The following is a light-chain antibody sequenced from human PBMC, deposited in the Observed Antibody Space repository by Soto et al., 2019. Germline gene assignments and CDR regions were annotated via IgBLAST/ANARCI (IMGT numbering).Light chain of an antibody. Sequence: EIVLTQSPGTLSLSPGERATLSCRASQSVSSSNLAWYQQKPGQAPRILIYGASNSATGIPDRFSGSGSATAYTLTISRLQPDDFAVYSCQQYGSSPRRTFVQGTKVEIK. V-gene: IGKV3-20*01. CDR2: GAS. CDR3: QQYGSSPRRT. J-gene: IGKJ1*01. CDR1: QSVSSSN.